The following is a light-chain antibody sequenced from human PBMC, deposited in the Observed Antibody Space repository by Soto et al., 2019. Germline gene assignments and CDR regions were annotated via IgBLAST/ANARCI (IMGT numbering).Light chain of an antibody. V-gene: IGLV2-8*01. CDR1: SSDVGGYNY. CDR3: NAYTVRSV. Sequence: QSALTQPPSASGSPGQSVTISCTGTSSDVGGYNYVSWYQQHPGKAPKLLIYAVSKRPSGVPDRFSGSKSGTTASLTVSGPQAEDESYCHCNAYTVRSVFGSGTKLTVL. J-gene: IGLJ2*01. CDR2: AVS.